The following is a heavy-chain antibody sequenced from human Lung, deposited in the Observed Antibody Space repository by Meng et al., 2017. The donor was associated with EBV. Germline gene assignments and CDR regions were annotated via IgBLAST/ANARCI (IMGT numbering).Heavy chain of an antibody. CDR1: GFTLSNYA. D-gene: IGHD3-22*01. V-gene: IGHV3-30-3*01. Sequence: VQLVESGGGVVQPGRCLRLSCAAPGFTLSNYALHWVRKAPGKGLEWVSVTSYDGNDEFYADSVTGRFTISRDNSKNTLYLQMNSLRVEDTAVYHCAREGHGDSYYDSSGYFDYWGQGTLVTVSS. CDR2: TSYDGNDE. CDR3: AREGHGDSYYDSSGYFDY. J-gene: IGHJ4*02.